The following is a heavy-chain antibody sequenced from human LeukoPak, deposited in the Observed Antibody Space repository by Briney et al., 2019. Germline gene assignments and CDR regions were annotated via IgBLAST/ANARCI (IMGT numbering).Heavy chain of an antibody. CDR3: ARGQQSGSYFYYGMDV. J-gene: IGHJ6*02. CDR2: ISYDGSNK. V-gene: IGHV3-30*03. D-gene: IGHD1-26*01. CDR1: GFTFSSYG. Sequence: GGSLRLSCAASGFTFSSYGMHWVRQAPGKGLEWVAVISYDGSNKYYADSVKGRFTISRDNAKNTLYLLMNSLRAEDTAVYYCARGQQSGSYFYYGMDVWGQGTAVTVSS.